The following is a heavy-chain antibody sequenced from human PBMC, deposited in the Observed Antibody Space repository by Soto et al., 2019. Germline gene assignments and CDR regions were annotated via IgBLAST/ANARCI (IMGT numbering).Heavy chain of an antibody. CDR2: IYWDDDK. CDR3: AHRLPGAKFDY. J-gene: IGHJ4*02. CDR1: GFSLSTSGVG. Sequence: QITLKESGPTLVNPTQPLPLTCTFSGFSLSTSGVGVGWIRQPPGKALEWPALIYWDDDKRYRPSLKSRLTITKDTSKKQVVLTMTNMDPVDTATYCCAHRLPGAKFDYWGQGTLVTVSS. V-gene: IGHV2-5*02.